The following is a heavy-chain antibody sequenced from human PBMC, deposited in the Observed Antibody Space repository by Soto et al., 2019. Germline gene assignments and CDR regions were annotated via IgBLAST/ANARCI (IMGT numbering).Heavy chain of an antibody. Sequence: PGGSLRLSCAASGFIFSTYGMHWVRQAPGKGLEWVAIVSYDGRKEYYSDSVKGRFTISRDNSKNTLYLQINSLRAADTAEYYCAKSRYGRTAHSSGLDNWGQGTLVTVSS. CDR3: AKSRYGRTAHSSGLDN. D-gene: IGHD3-22*01. J-gene: IGHJ4*02. CDR2: VSYDGRKE. CDR1: GFIFSTYG. V-gene: IGHV3-30*18.